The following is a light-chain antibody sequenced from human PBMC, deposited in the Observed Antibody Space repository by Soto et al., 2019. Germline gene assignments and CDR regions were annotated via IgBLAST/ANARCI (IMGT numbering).Light chain of an antibody. CDR3: SSYTSSTPYV. CDR1: SSDVGGYNY. J-gene: IGLJ1*01. Sequence: QSVLTQPASVSGSPGQSITISCTGTSSDVGGYNYVSWYQQHPGKAPKLMIYEVSNRPLGVSNRFSGSKSGNTASLTISGLQAEDEADYYCSSYTSSTPYVFGTGTKVTVL. V-gene: IGLV2-14*01. CDR2: EVS.